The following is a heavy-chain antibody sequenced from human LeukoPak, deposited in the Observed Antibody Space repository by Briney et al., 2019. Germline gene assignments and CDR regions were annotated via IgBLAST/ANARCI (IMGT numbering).Heavy chain of an antibody. CDR1: GFTFSSYS. Sequence: TAGSLRLSCAASGFTFSSYSMNWVRQAPGKGLEWISYISGSSKIIHWAESLKGRFTISRDNAKNSLYLQMNSLRAEDTAVYYCARDSSSGWFDAFGIWGQGTMVTVS. CDR3: ARDSSSGWFDAFGI. J-gene: IGHJ3*02. D-gene: IGHD6-19*01. V-gene: IGHV3-48*01. CDR2: ISGSSKII.